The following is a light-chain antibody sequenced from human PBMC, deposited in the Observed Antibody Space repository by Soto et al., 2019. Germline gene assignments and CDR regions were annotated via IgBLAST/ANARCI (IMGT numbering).Light chain of an antibody. CDR1: SSNIGNNY. CDR2: DNN. Sequence: QSVLTQPPSVSAAPGQKVTISCSGSSSNIGNNYVSWYQQLPGTAPKLLIYDNNKRPSGIPDRFSGSKSGTSATLGITGLQTGHEADYYCGTWDSSLSAYVFGTRTKVTVL. V-gene: IGLV1-51*01. J-gene: IGLJ1*01. CDR3: GTWDSSLSAYV.